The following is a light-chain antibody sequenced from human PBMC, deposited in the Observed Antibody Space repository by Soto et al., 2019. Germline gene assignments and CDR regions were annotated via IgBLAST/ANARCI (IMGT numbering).Light chain of an antibody. CDR3: QAWDTTSFYV. J-gene: IGLJ1*01. Sequence: SYELTQPPSVSVSPGQTASITCSGDKLGDKYACWYQQKPGQSPMLVIYQDTKRPSGIPGRFSGSNSGNTATLTISGTQAMDEAYYYCQAWDTTSFYVFGTGTKLTVL. V-gene: IGLV3-1*01. CDR1: KLGDKY. CDR2: QDT.